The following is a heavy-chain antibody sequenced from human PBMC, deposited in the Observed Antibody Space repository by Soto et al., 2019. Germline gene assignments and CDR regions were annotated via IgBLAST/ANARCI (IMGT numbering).Heavy chain of an antibody. CDR2: IYYSGST. Sequence: PSETLSLTCTVSSGSVSTAGYYWSWLRQHPGGGLERIGYIYYSGSTDYNPSLKSRVTISVDMSNNQFSLKLRSVTAAYTAVYSFATDGDSHYRRGGSCYPGDSFDYYYGTNVWGQGTTGTV. D-gene: IGHD2-15*01. CDR1: SGSVSTAGYY. J-gene: IGHJ6*01. V-gene: IGHV4-31*03. CDR3: ATDGDSHYRRGGSCYPGDSFDYYYGTNV.